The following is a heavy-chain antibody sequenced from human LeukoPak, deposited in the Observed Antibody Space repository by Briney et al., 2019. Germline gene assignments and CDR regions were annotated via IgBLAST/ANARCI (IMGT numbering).Heavy chain of an antibody. CDR1: GGSFSGYY. J-gene: IGHJ3*02. V-gene: IGHV4-34*01. CDR2: INHSGST. Sequence: PSETLSLTCAVNGGSFSGYYWIWIRQPPGKRLEWIGEINHSGSTNYNPSLKSRVTISVDTSKNQFSLKLSSVTAADTAVYYCARGGECGSCDGFDMWGQGIMVTVSS. D-gene: IGHD2-15*01. CDR3: ARGGECGSCDGFDM.